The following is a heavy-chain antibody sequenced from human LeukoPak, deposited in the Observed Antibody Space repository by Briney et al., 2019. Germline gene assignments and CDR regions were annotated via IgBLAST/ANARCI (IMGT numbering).Heavy chain of an antibody. D-gene: IGHD1-14*01. J-gene: IGHJ4*02. Sequence: GGSLRLSCAGSGFTFGGYGMHWFRQTPGKGLEWVAVIAYDGSRAFYADSVKGRFTISRDNSKNTMSVQMDDLRAEDTAAYYCTRYNNDHFDYWGQGTLVTVSS. V-gene: IGHV3-33*01. CDR2: IAYDGSRA. CDR1: GFTFGGYG. CDR3: TRYNNDHFDY.